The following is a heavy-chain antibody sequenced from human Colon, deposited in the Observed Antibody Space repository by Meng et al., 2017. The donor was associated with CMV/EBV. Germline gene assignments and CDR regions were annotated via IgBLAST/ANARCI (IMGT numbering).Heavy chain of an antibody. Sequence: GSLRLSCAASGFTVSSNYMSWVRQAPGKGLEWVSVIYSGGSTYYTDSVKGRFTISRDNSKNTLYLQMNSLRAEDTAVYYCARLGNSRRDGMDVWGQGTTVTVSS. J-gene: IGHJ6*02. CDR3: ARLGNSRRDGMDV. CDR1: GFTVSSNY. D-gene: IGHD7-27*01. V-gene: IGHV3-53*01. CDR2: IYSGGST.